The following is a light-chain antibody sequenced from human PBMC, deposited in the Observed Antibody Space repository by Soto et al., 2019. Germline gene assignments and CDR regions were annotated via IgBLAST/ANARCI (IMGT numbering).Light chain of an antibody. Sequence: EIVMTQSPATLSVSPGDRATLSCRASQSVSSNLAWYQQKPGQAPRLLIYGASTRATGIPARFSGSGSGTEFNLTISSLQSEDAAVYYCQQYNNWPWTCGQGTKVEIK. CDR3: QQYNNWPWT. J-gene: IGKJ1*01. CDR2: GAS. CDR1: QSVSSN. V-gene: IGKV3-15*01.